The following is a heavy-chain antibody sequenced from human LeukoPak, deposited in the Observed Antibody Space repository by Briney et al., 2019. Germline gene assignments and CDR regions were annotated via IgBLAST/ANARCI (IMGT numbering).Heavy chain of an antibody. V-gene: IGHV4-61*02. CDR2: IYTSGST. D-gene: IGHD6-13*01. CDR1: GGSISSGSYY. CDR3: ARMKGIAAAGTSDYYYYGMDV. Sequence: PSQTLSLTCIVSGGSISSGSYYWGWIRQPAGQGLEWIGRIYTSGSTNYNPSLKSRVTISVDTSKNQFSLKLSSVTAADTAVYYCARMKGIAAAGTSDYYYYGMDVWGQGTTVTVSS. J-gene: IGHJ6*02.